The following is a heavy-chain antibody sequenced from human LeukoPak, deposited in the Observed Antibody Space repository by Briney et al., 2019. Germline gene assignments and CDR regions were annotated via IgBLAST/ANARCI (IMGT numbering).Heavy chain of an antibody. CDR1: GFTFSSYS. D-gene: IGHD3-10*01. CDR2: ISSSSSYI. J-gene: IGHJ3*02. Sequence: GGSLRLSCAASGFTFSSYSMNWVRQAPGKGLEWVSSISSSSSYIYYADSVKGRFTISRDNAKSSLYLQMNSLRAEDTAVYYCASMGSQSLLWFGDDAFDIWGQGTMVTVSS. V-gene: IGHV3-21*01. CDR3: ASMGSQSLLWFGDDAFDI.